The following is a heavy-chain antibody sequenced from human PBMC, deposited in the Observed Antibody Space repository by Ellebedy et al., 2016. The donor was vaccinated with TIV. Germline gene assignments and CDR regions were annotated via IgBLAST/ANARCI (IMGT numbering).Heavy chain of an antibody. V-gene: IGHV1-69*06. J-gene: IGHJ4*02. Sequence: ASVKVSCXLSGGSFSAYLISWVRQAPGQGLEWMGGIIPMFDTTNYAQKFQGRVTITADISTSTACMDLTGLRSEDTAIYYCSIYCGGDCNYGKDYWGQGTLVTVS. D-gene: IGHD2-21*02. CDR3: SIYCGGDCNYGKDY. CDR2: IIPMFDTT. CDR1: GGSFSAYL.